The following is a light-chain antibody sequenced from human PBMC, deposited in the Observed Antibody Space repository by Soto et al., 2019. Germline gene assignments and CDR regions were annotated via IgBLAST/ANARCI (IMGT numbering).Light chain of an antibody. CDR1: SSNIGNND. Sequence: QSVLTQPPSASGTPGQRVTISCSGSSSNIGNNDVYWYQQLPGTAPRLLMYSTNQRPSGVPDRFSGSKSGTSAPLAISGLRSEDEADYYCAAWEDSLSGAYVFGTGTKVTVL. V-gene: IGLV1-47*02. CDR2: STN. CDR3: AAWEDSLSGAYV. J-gene: IGLJ1*01.